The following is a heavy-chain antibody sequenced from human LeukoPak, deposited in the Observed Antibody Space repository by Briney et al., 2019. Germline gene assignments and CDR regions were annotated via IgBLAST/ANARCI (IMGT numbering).Heavy chain of an antibody. J-gene: IGHJ4*02. CDR3: ARGPPSNSGSYFVVY. D-gene: IGHD1-26*01. CDR1: VYTFTGYY. V-gene: IGHV1-8*02. Sequence: ASVKVSCKASVYTFTGYYMHWVRQATGQGLEWMGWMNPNSGNTGYAQKFQGRVTMTRNTSISTAYMELSSLRSEDTAVYYCARGPPSNSGSYFVVYWGQGTLVAVSS. CDR2: MNPNSGNT.